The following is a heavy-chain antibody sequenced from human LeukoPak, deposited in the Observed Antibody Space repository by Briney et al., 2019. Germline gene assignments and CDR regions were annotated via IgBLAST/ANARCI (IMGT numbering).Heavy chain of an antibody. D-gene: IGHD4-23*01. CDR1: GDSVSSNSAA. V-gene: IGHV6-1*01. CDR3: ARGDDYGGYSLDY. J-gene: IGHJ4*02. Sequence: SQTLSLTCAISGDSVSSNSAAWNWVRQSPSRGLEWLGRTYYRSKWYNDYAVSVKSRLTINPDTSKNQFSLQLNSVTPEDTAVYYCARGDDYGGYSLDYWGQGTLVTVSS. CDR2: TYYRSKWYN.